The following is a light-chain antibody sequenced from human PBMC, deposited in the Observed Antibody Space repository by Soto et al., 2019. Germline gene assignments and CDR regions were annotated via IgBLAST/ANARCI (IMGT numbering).Light chain of an antibody. CDR3: LQHNSYPHT. CDR2: AAS. V-gene: IGKV1-17*01. J-gene: IGKJ4*01. CDR1: QSISSY. Sequence: DIQMTQSPSSLSASVGDRVTITCRASQSISSYLNWYQQKPGKAPKLLIYAASSLQSGVPSRFSGSGSGTEFTLTISSLQPEDFATYYCLQHNSYPHTFGGGTKVDNK.